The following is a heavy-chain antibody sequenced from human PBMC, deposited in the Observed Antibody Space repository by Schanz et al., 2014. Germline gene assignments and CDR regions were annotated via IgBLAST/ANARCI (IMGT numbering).Heavy chain of an antibody. V-gene: IGHV3-23*04. D-gene: IGHD3-9*01. CDR1: GFTVSSDH. CDR3: AKQIHYDILTVTRN. Sequence: EVQLVESGGGFVQPGGSLGLSCVVSGFTVSSDHMSWVRQAPGKGLEWVSGISGSGGSTYYADSVKGRFTISRDNSKNTLYLQMNSLRAEDTAVYYCAKQIHYDILTVTRNWGQGTLXTVSS. J-gene: IGHJ4*02. CDR2: ISGSGGST.